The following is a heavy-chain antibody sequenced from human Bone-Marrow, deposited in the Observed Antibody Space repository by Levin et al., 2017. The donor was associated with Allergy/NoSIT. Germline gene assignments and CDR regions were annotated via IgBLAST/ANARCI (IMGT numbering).Heavy chain of an antibody. D-gene: IGHD6-19*01. J-gene: IGHJ5*02. V-gene: IGHV6-1*01. CDR2: TYYRSKWYN. Sequence: PSETLSLTCAISGDSVSSNSAAWNWIRQSPSRGLEWLGRTYYRSKWYNDYAVSVKSRITINPDTSKNQFSLQLNSVTPEDTAVYYWAREDNSSGWSKNWFDPWGQGTLVTVSS. CDR3: AREDNSSGWSKNWFDP. CDR1: GDSVSSNSAA.